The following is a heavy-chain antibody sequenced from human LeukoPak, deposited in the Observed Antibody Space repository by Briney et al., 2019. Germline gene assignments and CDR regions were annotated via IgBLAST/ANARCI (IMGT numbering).Heavy chain of an antibody. CDR1: GFTFSNSD. D-gene: IGHD3-10*01. CDR3: ARAGRVRGISRDY. CDR2: ISYDGMNK. V-gene: IGHV3-30*03. J-gene: IGHJ4*02. Sequence: PGGSLRLSCAASGFTFSNSDMHWVRQAPGKGLEWVAVISYDGMNKYYADSVKGRFTISRDNSKNTLYLQMNSPRAEDTAVYYCARAGRVRGISRDYWGQGTLVTVSS.